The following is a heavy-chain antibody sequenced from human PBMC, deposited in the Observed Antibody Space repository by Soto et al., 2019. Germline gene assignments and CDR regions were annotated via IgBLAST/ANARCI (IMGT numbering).Heavy chain of an antibody. V-gene: IGHV3-23*01. CDR3: AKFMTTVIAFDY. Sequence: GGSLRLSCAASGFTFSSYAMSWVRQAPGKGLEWVAVIGGSGEYTFYADSVKGRFTISRDNSKNTLYLQMSSLRAEDTAIYYCAKFMTTVIAFDYWGQGTLVTVSS. J-gene: IGHJ4*02. D-gene: IGHD4-17*01. CDR1: GFTFSSYA. CDR2: IGGSGEYT.